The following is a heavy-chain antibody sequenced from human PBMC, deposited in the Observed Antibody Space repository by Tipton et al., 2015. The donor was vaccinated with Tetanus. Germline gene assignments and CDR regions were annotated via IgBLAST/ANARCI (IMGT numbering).Heavy chain of an antibody. V-gene: IGHV4-39*01. CDR1: GGSLSSGTFY. CDR3: ARSADNWFDP. Sequence: LRLSCTASGGSLSSGTFYWDWIRQAPGKGLEWIGNVYYNGNTLENPSLKGRVTLSLDKSKNQFSLKLTSVTAADTAVYFCARSADNWFDPWGQGTLVTVSS. CDR2: VYYNGNT. J-gene: IGHJ5*02.